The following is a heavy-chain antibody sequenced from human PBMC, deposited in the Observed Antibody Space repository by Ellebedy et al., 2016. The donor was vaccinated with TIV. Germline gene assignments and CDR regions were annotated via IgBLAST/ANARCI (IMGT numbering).Heavy chain of an antibody. Sequence: AASVKVSCKASGGTFSSYAISWVRQAPGQGLEWMGRIIPILGIANYAQKFQGRVTITADKSTSTAYMELSSLRSEDTAVYYCASSQGAPWLDPTEGMDVWGQGTTVTVSS. CDR3: ASSQGAPWLDPTEGMDV. D-gene: IGHD4-17*01. CDR2: IIPILGIA. CDR1: GGTFSSYA. V-gene: IGHV1-69*04. J-gene: IGHJ6*02.